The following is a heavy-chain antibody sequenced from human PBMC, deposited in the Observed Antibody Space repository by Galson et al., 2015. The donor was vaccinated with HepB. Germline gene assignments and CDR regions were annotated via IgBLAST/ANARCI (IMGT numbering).Heavy chain of an antibody. Sequence: SLRLSCAASGFTFSSYAMSWVRQAPGKGLEWVSVISGSGGSTHYADSVKGRFTISRDTSKNTLYLQMNSLRAEDTAVYYCAKRDDYYDSSGYYHWYLDLWGRGTLVTVSS. D-gene: IGHD3-22*01. V-gene: IGHV3-23*01. CDR3: AKRDDYYDSSGYYHWYLDL. CDR1: GFTFSSYA. CDR2: ISGSGGST. J-gene: IGHJ2*01.